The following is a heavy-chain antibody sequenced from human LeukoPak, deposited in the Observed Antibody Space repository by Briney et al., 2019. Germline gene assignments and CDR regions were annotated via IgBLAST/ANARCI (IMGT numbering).Heavy chain of an antibody. J-gene: IGHJ4*02. CDR2: INHSGST. CDR1: GGSLSNYY. Sequence: TSETLSLTCAVYGGSLSNYYWSWIRQPPGKGLEWIGEINHSGSTNYNPSLKSRVTISVGTSKNQFSLKLSSVTAADTAVYYCARALENYYGSGTYPDYWGQGTLVTVSS. D-gene: IGHD3-10*01. V-gene: IGHV4-34*01. CDR3: ARALENYYGSGTYPDY.